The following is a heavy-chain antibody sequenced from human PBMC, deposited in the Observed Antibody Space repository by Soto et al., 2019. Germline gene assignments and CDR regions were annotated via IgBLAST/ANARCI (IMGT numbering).Heavy chain of an antibody. CDR2: IMDDGSDK. CDR3: ARDDDYGDNGLDY. Sequence: QVQLVESGGGVVQPGRSLRLSCAASGFSFRSYGMHWVRQAPGKGLEWVAVIMDDGSDKDYTDAVKGGFTISRDNSKNTLYLEMNSLRAEDTALYYCARDDDYGDNGLDYWGQGTLVTVSS. V-gene: IGHV3-33*01. D-gene: IGHD4-17*01. J-gene: IGHJ4*02. CDR1: GFSFRSYG.